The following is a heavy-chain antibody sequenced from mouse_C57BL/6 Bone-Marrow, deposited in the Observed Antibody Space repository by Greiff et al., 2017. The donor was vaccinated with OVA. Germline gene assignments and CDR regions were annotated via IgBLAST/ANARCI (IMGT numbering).Heavy chain of an antibody. J-gene: IGHJ2*01. Sequence: EVHLVESGGGLVQPKGSLKLSCAASGFSFNTYAMNWVRQAPGKGLEWVARIRSKSNNYATYYADSVKDRFTISRDDSESMLYLQMNNLKTEDTAMYYCVRQVGPLFDYWGQGTTLTVSS. CDR2: IRSKSNNYAT. V-gene: IGHV10-1*01. CDR3: VRQVGPLFDY. CDR1: GFSFNTYA. D-gene: IGHD4-1*01.